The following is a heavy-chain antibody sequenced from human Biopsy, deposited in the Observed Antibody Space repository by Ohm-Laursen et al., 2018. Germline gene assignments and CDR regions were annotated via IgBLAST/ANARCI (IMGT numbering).Heavy chain of an antibody. Sequence: GASVKVSCKASGDTFTTSAISWVRQVPGQGLDWMGRIIPILGTVDYGQNFQGRVTIRADTSTTFLELTSLRYDDTAVYYCASGDIGGIGLDVWGLGTMVTVSS. D-gene: IGHD3-10*01. V-gene: IGHV1-69*04. J-gene: IGHJ6*02. CDR1: GDTFTTSA. CDR2: IIPILGTV. CDR3: ASGDIGGIGLDV.